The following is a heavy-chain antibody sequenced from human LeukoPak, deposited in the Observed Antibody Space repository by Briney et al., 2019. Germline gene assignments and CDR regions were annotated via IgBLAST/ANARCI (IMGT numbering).Heavy chain of an antibody. CDR3: VAAPNWSYFDD. Sequence: SETLSLTCTLSGGSLNSHYWNWIRQPPGTGLEWIGHVHYSGSTNYNPSLNSRVTISEDPSKNQFSLKVSSVSAAGTAVYYFVAAPNWSYFDDW. CDR1: GGSLNSHY. V-gene: IGHV4-59*11. CDR2: VHYSGST. D-gene: IGHD1-1*01. J-gene: IGHJ4*01.